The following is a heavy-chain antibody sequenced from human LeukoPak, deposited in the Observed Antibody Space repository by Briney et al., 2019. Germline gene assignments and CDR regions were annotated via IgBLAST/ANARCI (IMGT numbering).Heavy chain of an antibody. J-gene: IGHJ4*02. V-gene: IGHV1-24*01. D-gene: IGHD3-16*02. CDR1: GYTLTELS. CDR2: FDPEDGET. CDR3: ATSIVLGSYRHRLDY. Sequence: ASVKVSCKVSGYTLTELSMHWVRQAPGKGLEWMGGFDPEDGETIYAQKFQGRVTMTEDTSTDTAYMELSSLRSEDTAVYYCATSIVLGSYRHRLDYWGQGTLVTVSS.